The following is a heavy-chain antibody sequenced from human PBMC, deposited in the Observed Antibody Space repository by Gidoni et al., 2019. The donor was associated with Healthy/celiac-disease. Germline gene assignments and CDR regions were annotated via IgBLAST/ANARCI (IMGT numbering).Heavy chain of an antibody. CDR2: IYSGGST. V-gene: IGHV3-53*01. Sequence: EVQLVESGGGLIQPGGSLSLSCAASGFTVSSNYMSWVRQAPGKGLEWVSVIYSGGSTYYADSVKGRFTISRDNSKNTLYLQMNSLRAEDTAVYYCARGGLLWFGTGVDAFDIWGQGTMVTVSS. CDR3: ARGGLLWFGTGVDAFDI. D-gene: IGHD3-10*01. CDR1: GFTVSSNY. J-gene: IGHJ3*02.